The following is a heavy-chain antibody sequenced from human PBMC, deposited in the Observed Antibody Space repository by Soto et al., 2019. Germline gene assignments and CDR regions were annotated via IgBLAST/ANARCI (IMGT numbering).Heavy chain of an antibody. V-gene: IGHV4-59*08. D-gene: IGHD2-15*01. CDR2: IYYSGST. Sequence: PSENLSLTCTVSGGSISSYYWSWIRQPPGKGLEWIGYIYYSGSTNYNPSLKSRVTISVDTSKNQFSLKLSSVTAADTAVYYCARRCGRTFDYWAQGTLVTVSS. CDR3: ARRCGRTFDY. J-gene: IGHJ4*02. CDR1: GGSISSYY.